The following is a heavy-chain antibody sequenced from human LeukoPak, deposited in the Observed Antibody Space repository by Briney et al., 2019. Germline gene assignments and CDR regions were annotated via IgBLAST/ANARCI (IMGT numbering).Heavy chain of an antibody. V-gene: IGHV1-46*01. CDR1: GYTFTSYY. CDR2: INPNRGST. D-gene: IGHD2-15*01. CDR3: ARGDHWRCGGSCKSNFY. J-gene: IGHJ4*02. Sequence: ASVKVSCKASGYTFTSYYMYWVRQAPGQGLEWMGIINPNRGSTSYAQEFQGRVTMTRDTSISTAYMELSRLRSDDTAVYYCARGDHWRCGGSCKSNFYWGQGTLVTVSS.